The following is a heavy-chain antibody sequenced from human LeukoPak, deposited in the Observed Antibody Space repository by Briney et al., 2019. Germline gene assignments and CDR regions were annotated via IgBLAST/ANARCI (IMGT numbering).Heavy chain of an antibody. D-gene: IGHD3-9*01. Sequence: SETLSLTCTVSGGSISSSSYYWGWIRQPPGKGLEWIGSIYYSGSTYYNPSLKSRVTISVDTSKNQFSLKLSSVTAADTAVYYCASDILTGKDAFDIWGQGTMVTVSS. CDR3: ASDILTGKDAFDI. V-gene: IGHV4-39*07. CDR2: IYYSGST. J-gene: IGHJ3*02. CDR1: GGSISSSSYY.